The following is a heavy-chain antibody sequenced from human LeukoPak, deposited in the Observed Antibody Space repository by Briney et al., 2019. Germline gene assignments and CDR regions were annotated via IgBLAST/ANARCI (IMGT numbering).Heavy chain of an antibody. CDR1: GLTVSRNY. CDR3: ARNMGDWGRAFDF. V-gene: IGHV3-53*01. D-gene: IGHD7-27*01. J-gene: IGHJ3*01. Sequence: GGSLRLSCAASGLTVSRNYMSWVRQAPGQGLEWVSIIYSGGSTIYGDSVKGRFIISRDNSKNTLFLHMNSLRAEDTAVYYCARNMGDWGRAFDFWGQGTMVTVSS. CDR2: IYSGGST.